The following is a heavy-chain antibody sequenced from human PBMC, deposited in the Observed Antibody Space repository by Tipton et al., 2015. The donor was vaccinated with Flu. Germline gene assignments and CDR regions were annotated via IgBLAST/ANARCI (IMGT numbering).Heavy chain of an antibody. CDR2: TFFRSEWYH. V-gene: IGHV6-1*01. CDR1: GDSVSSNSAA. CDR3: ARVRSTEQWLGYYGMDV. D-gene: IGHD6-19*01. J-gene: IGHJ6*02. Sequence: GLVKPSQTLSLTCAISGDSVSSNSAAWNWIRQSPSRGLEWLGRTFFRSEWYHHYAVSVKSRITISPDTSRNQFSLQLNSVTPEDTAVYYCARVRSTEQWLGYYGMDVWGQGTTVTVPS.